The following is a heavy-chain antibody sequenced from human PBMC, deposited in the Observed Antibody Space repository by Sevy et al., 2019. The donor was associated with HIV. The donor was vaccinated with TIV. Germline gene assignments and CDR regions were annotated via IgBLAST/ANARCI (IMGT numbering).Heavy chain of an antibody. CDR3: AKEKRKGSSSWYFGWFDP. J-gene: IGHJ5*02. D-gene: IGHD6-13*01. Sequence: GGSLRLSCAASGFTFSSYGMHWVRQAPGKGLEWVAVLSYDGSNKYYADSVKGRFTISRDNSKNTLYLQMNSLRAEDTAVYYCAKEKRKGSSSWYFGWFDPWGQGTLVTVSS. V-gene: IGHV3-30*18. CDR2: LSYDGSNK. CDR1: GFTFSSYG.